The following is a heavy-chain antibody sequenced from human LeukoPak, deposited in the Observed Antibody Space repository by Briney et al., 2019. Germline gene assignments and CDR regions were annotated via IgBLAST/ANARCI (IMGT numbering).Heavy chain of an antibody. CDR3: ARDTTVASGMQY. D-gene: IGHD6-19*01. CDR1: GGSISTFS. Sequence: KPSETLSLTCTVSGGSISTFSWTWIRQFPGKGLEWIGSIYSRSTNYNPSLKSRVAISAHTSKNQFSLRLNSVTTADTAVYYCARDTTVASGMQYWGQGTLVTVSS. CDR2: IYSRST. J-gene: IGHJ4*02. V-gene: IGHV4-59*01.